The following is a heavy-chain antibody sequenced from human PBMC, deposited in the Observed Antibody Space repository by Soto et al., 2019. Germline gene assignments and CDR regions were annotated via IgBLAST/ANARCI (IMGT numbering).Heavy chain of an antibody. J-gene: IGHJ6*02. V-gene: IGHV4-4*07. D-gene: IGHD1-26*01. CDR3: ARGVRVGGATINYYYGMDV. CDR1: GGSVSSYD. Sequence: SESLSLTCAVSGGSVSSYDGSWIRQPAGKGLEWIGRIYTSGSTNYNPSLKSRVTMSVDTSKNQFSLKLSSVTAAGTAVYYCARGVRVGGATINYYYGMDVWGQGTTVTVSS. CDR2: IYTSGST.